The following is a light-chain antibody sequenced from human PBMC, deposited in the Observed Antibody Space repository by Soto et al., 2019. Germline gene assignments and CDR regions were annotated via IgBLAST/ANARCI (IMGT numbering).Light chain of an antibody. CDR1: SSDVGRYNY. Sequence: QSALTQPASVSGSPGQSITISCTGTSSDVGRYNYVSWYQQHPGKAPKLMIYAVSNRPSGVSNRFSGSKSGSTASLTISGLQAEDEADYYCSSYTSSGTHYVFGKGTQLTVL. V-gene: IGLV2-14*01. J-gene: IGLJ7*01. CDR2: AVS. CDR3: SSYTSSGTHYV.